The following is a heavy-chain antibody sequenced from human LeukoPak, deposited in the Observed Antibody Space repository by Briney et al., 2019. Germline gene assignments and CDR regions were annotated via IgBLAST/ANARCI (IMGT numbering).Heavy chain of an antibody. D-gene: IGHD1-1*01. CDR1: GYTFTPYY. J-gene: IGHJ4*02. V-gene: IGHV1-2*02. CDR3: AREDGRAWTDIFDY. CDR2: INPDSGGT. Sequence: ASVKVSCTASGYTFTPYYVHWVRQAPGQGLEWMGWINPDSGGTNYAQNLQGKVTMTRDTSLNTAYLELSSLTSDDTAVYYCAREDGRAWTDIFDYWGQGALVTVSS.